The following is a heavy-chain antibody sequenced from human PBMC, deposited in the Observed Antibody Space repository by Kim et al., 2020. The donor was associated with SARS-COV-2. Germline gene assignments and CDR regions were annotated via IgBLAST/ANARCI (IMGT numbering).Heavy chain of an antibody. CDR2: T. V-gene: IGHV4-59*01. Sequence: TTYHPTLKSRVTIPVDTSKNQFALTLSSVTAGDTAVYYCARDVGSSLAFDYWGQGTLVTVSS. CDR3: ARDVGSSLAFDY. J-gene: IGHJ4*02. D-gene: IGHD6-13*01.